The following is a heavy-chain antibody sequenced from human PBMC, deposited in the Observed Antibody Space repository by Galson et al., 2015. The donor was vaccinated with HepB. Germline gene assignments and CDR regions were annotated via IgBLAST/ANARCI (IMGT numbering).Heavy chain of an antibody. CDR1: GFTFSTYA. J-gene: IGHJ4*02. V-gene: IGHV3-30*18. Sequence: SLRLSCAPSGFTFSTYAFHWVRQAPGKGLEWVAVISNDGNYINYADSVKGRLTISRDNSMNTVHLQMNSLRTEDSGVYYCAKKMKSGPAVAAADYWGQGTQVTVS. D-gene: IGHD6-19*01. CDR3: AKKMKSGPAVAAADY. CDR2: ISNDGNYI.